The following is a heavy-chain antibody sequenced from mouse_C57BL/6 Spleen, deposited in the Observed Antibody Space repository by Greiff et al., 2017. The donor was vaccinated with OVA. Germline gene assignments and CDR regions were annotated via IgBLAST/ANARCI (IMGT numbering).Heavy chain of an antibody. Sequence: QVQLQQSGAELARPGASVKLPCKASGYTFTSYGISWVKQRNGKGLEWIGEIYPRSGNNYYNEKFKGKATLTADKSYSTAYRELRSLTSEDSTVYVFDIITTVVADWYFDVWGTGTTVTVSS. V-gene: IGHV1-81*01. CDR2: IYPRSGNN. CDR3: DIITTVVADWYFDV. D-gene: IGHD1-1*01. J-gene: IGHJ1*03. CDR1: GYTFTSYG.